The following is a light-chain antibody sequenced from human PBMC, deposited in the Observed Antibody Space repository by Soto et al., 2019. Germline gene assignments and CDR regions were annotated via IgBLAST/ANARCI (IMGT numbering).Light chain of an antibody. Sequence: SALAQPASASGSPGQSVAISCTGTXSDVGGYNYVSWYQQHPGKAPKLMIYEVNKRTSGVPDRFSGSKSGNTASLTVSGIQAEDEADYYCSSYAGSSNVFGTGTKV. J-gene: IGLJ1*01. CDR2: EVN. CDR1: XSDVGGYNY. V-gene: IGLV2-8*01. CDR3: SSYAGSSNV.